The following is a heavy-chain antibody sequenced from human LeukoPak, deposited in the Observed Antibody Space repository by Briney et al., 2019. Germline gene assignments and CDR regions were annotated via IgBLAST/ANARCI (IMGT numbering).Heavy chain of an antibody. J-gene: IGHJ5*01. CDR2: IKHDGGED. Sequence: PGGSLRLSCAASGFTFSSYAVSWVRQAPGKGLEWVANIKHDGGEDYYVDSVKGRFTIFRDNANNALFLQMSSLRAEDTALYYCARLAYCGADCYYNWFDFWGQGTLVTVSS. CDR3: ARLAYCGADCYYNWFDF. CDR1: GFTFSSYA. D-gene: IGHD2-21*02. V-gene: IGHV3-7*01.